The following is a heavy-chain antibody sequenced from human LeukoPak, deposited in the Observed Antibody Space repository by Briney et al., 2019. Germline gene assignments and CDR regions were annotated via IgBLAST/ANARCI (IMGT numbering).Heavy chain of an antibody. CDR2: INGDGSTR. CDR1: GFSFSSCW. V-gene: IGHV3-74*01. D-gene: IGHD2-15*01. J-gene: IGHJ4*02. Sequence: GGSLRPSCVASGFSFSSCWMHWVRQVPGTGLIWVSRINGDGSTRTYADSVQGRFTISRDNAENTLFLEMSGLRADDTAEYYCVREMKYRVLVAGTPVNFDYWGQGTVVTVSS. CDR3: VREMKYRVLVAGTPVNFDY.